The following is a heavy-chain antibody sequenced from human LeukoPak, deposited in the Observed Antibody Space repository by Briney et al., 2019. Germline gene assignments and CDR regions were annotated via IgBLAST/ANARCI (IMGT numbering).Heavy chain of an antibody. Sequence: ASVKVSCQASGYTFTSYGISWVRQAAGQGLEWMGWISAYNGNPNDAQKLQGRVTMTTETSTRTAYMELRSLRSDDTAVYDCARSGDWGFDYWGQGTPFTVSS. CDR2: ISAYNGNP. D-gene: IGHD3/OR15-3a*01. CDR1: GYTFTSYG. J-gene: IGHJ4*02. V-gene: IGHV1-18*01. CDR3: ARSGDWGFDY.